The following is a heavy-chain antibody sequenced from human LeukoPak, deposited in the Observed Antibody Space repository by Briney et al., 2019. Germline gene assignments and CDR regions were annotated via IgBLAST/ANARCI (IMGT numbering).Heavy chain of an antibody. Sequence: GGSLRLSCAASGFTFSSYAMSWVRQAPGKGLEWVSAISGSGGSTYYADSVKGRFTISRDNSKNTLYLQMNSLKPGDAAVYYCAKEHMVRGVIFWFDPWGQGTPVIVSS. CDR2: ISGSGGST. CDR1: GFTFSSYA. CDR3: AKEHMVRGVIFWFDP. V-gene: IGHV3-23*01. J-gene: IGHJ5*02. D-gene: IGHD3-10*01.